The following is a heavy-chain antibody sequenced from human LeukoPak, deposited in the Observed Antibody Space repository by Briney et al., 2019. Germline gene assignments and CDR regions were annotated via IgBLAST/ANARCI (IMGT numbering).Heavy chain of an antibody. CDR1: GFTFSNYI. D-gene: IGHD4-17*01. CDR2: ISGTTGKT. CDR3: AKTRGTVSRFGAFDI. V-gene: IGHV3-23*01. J-gene: IGHJ3*02. Sequence: GGSLRLSCGASGFTFSNYIMSWVRQGPGRGLEWISGISGTTGKTYYADSVKGRFSISRDNSKNTLYLRMDRLRAEDAAVYYCAKTRGTVSRFGAFDIWGQGTMVTVSS.